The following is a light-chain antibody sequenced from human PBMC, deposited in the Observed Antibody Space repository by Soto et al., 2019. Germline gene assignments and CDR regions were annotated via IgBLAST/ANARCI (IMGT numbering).Light chain of an antibody. CDR2: DTS. CDR3: QEYIHWPPGM. V-gene: IGKV3-15*01. Sequence: DIVVTQSPATLSASPGERVTLSCRASQFVSSRLAWYQQRPGQVPRLLIYDTSTRAPGISARFSGSGSGTEFTLTISSLQAEDFAVYCCQEYIHWPPGMFGPGTTVDIK. J-gene: IGKJ1*01. CDR1: QFVSSR.